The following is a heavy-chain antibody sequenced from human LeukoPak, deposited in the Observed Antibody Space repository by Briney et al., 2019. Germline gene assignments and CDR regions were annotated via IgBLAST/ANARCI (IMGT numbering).Heavy chain of an antibody. CDR1: GYTFTSYY. V-gene: IGHV1-46*03. Sequence: GASVKVSCKASGYTFTSYYMHWVRQAPGQGLKWMGIINPSGGSTSYAQKFQGRVTMTRDTSTSTVYMELSSLRSEDTAVYYCARGDYGSGSYHVRAPYYFDYWGQGTLVTVSS. CDR3: ARGDYGSGSYHVRAPYYFDY. D-gene: IGHD3-10*01. CDR2: INPSGGST. J-gene: IGHJ4*02.